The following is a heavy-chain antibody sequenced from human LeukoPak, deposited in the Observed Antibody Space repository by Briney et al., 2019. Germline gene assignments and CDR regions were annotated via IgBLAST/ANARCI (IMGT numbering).Heavy chain of an antibody. CDR2: ISSSGSTK. V-gene: IGHV3-48*03. D-gene: IGHD3-22*01. CDR1: GFTFSSYE. CDR3: HYDSSGHDAFDI. Sequence: GGSLRLSCAASGFTFSSYEMNWVRQAPGKGLEWVSAISSSGSTKYYADSLKGRFTISRDNARNSLYLQMNSLRAEDTAVYYGHYDSSGHDAFDIWGQGTMVTVSS. J-gene: IGHJ3*02.